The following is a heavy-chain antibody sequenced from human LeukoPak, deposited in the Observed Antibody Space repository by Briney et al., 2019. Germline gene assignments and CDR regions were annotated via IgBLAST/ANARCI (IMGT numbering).Heavy chain of an antibody. V-gene: IGHV1-2*02. CDR1: GYTFTGYY. CDR3: AGVLLWFGELVGFDP. CDR2: INPNSGGT. J-gene: IGHJ5*02. Sequence: ASVKVSCKASGYTFTGYYMHWVRQAPGQGLEWMGWINPNSGGTNYAQKFQGRVTMTTDTSTSTAYMELRSLRSDDTAVYYCAGVLLWFGELVGFDPWGQGTLVTVSS. D-gene: IGHD3-10*01.